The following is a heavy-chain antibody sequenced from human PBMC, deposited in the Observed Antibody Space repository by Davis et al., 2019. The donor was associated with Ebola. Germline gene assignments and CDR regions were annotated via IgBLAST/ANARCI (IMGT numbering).Heavy chain of an antibody. CDR2: IHYDGSA. J-gene: IGHJ4*02. V-gene: IGHV4-38-2*02. Sequence: MPGGSLRLSCTVSGYSISSGYFWGWIRQPPGKGLEWLGSIHYDGSAYYNPSIRSRLATSVDDSKNQFSLKLTSVTAADTAVYYSARPNVGQWLSFHYWGQGTLVTVSS. D-gene: IGHD6-19*01. CDR1: GYSISSGYF. CDR3: ARPNVGQWLSFHY.